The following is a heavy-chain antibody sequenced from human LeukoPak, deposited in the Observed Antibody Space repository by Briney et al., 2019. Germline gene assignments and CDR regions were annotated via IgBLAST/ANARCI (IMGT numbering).Heavy chain of an antibody. CDR2: ISGSGGST. J-gene: IGHJ4*02. CDR3: AKPRRIVGATDNYFDY. Sequence: GGSLRLPCAASGFTFSSYAMSWVRQAPGKVLEWVSAISGSGGSTYYADSVKGRFTISRDNSKNTLYLQMNSLRAEDTAVYCCAKPRRIVGATDNYFDYWGQGTLVTVSS. V-gene: IGHV3-23*01. D-gene: IGHD1-26*01. CDR1: GFTFSSYA.